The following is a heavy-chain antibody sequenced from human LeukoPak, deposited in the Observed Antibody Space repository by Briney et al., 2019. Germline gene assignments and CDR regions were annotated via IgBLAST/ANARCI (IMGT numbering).Heavy chain of an antibody. J-gene: IGHJ4*02. D-gene: IGHD5-12*01. CDR2: ISWNSASI. Sequence: PGRSLRLSCAASGFTFHHYGIHWVRQVPGKGLEWVSGISWNSASIGYADSVKGRFTISRDNAKNSVYLQMNSLRAEDTAFYYCAKDKAPLYSGYDWDLDFWGQGTLVTVSS. V-gene: IGHV3-9*01. CDR1: GFTFHHYG. CDR3: AKDKAPLYSGYDWDLDF.